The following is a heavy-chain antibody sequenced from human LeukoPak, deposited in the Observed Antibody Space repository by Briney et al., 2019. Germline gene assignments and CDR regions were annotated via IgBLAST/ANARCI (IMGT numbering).Heavy chain of an antibody. CDR2: ISAYNGNT. J-gene: IGHJ6*02. Sequence: ASVKVSCKASGYTFTSYGISWVGQAPGQGLEWMGWISAYNGNTNYAQKFQGRVTITADKSTSTDYMELSSLRSEDAAVYYCARVGDYGSGSYYRSFYYGMDVWGQGTTVTVSS. CDR1: GYTFTSYG. CDR3: ARVGDYGSGSYYRSFYYGMDV. D-gene: IGHD3-10*01. V-gene: IGHV1-18*01.